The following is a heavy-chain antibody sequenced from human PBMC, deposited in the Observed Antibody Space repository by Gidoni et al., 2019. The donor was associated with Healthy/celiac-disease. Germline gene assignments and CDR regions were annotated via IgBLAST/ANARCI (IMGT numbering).Heavy chain of an antibody. J-gene: IGHJ4*02. CDR3: AKGDGYEGALDY. CDR2: ISGSGGST. V-gene: IGHV3-23*01. Sequence: EVQLLESGGGLVQPGGSLRLSCAASGFTFSSYAMGWVRQAPGKGLEWVSAISGSGGSTYYADSVKGRFTISRDNSKNTLYLQMNSLRAEDTAVYYCAKGDGYEGALDYWGQGTLVTVSS. D-gene: IGHD3-16*01. CDR1: GFTFSSYA.